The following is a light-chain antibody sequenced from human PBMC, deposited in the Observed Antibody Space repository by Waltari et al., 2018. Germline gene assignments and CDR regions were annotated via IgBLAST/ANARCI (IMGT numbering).Light chain of an antibody. CDR2: RAS. Sequence: DIVMTQSPDSLAVSLGERVTINCRSSQKLLYNSDNKNYLAWFQQKPGQPPKLLIYRASTRESEVPDRFSGSGSGTEFTLTISSLQAADVAVYYCQQCYSTPYTFGQGTKLEIK. V-gene: IGKV4-1*01. CDR1: QKLLYNSDNKNY. J-gene: IGKJ2*01. CDR3: QQCYSTPYT.